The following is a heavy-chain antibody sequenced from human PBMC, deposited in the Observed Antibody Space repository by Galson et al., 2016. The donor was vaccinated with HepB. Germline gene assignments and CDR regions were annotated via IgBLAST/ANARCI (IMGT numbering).Heavy chain of an antibody. CDR2: IYSGGST. D-gene: IGHD5-18*01. V-gene: IGHV3-53*01. CDR1: GLTVSSNY. Sequence: SLRLSCAASGLTVSSNYMNWVRQAPGKGLEWVSVIYSGGSTYYADSVKGRFTISRDNSKSTLYLQMNSLGVEDTAVYYCARREKRFVDSGVENYHYYAMDVWGQGTTVIASS. J-gene: IGHJ6*02. CDR3: ARREKRFVDSGVENYHYYAMDV.